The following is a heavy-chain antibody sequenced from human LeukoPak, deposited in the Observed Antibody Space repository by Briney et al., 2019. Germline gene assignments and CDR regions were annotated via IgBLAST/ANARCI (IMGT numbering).Heavy chain of an antibody. CDR2: ISSSSSYI. J-gene: IGHJ5*02. V-gene: IGHV3-21*01. CDR3: ARGRATPLDP. Sequence: GGSLRLSCAASGFTFSSYAMYWVRQAPGKGLEWVSSISSSSSYIYYADSVKGRFTISRDNAKNSLYLQMNSLRAEDTAVYYCARGRATPLDPWGQGTLVTVSS. D-gene: IGHD1-26*01. CDR1: GFTFSSYA.